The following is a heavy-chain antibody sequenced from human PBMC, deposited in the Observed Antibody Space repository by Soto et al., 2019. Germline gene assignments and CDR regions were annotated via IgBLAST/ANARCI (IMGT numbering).Heavy chain of an antibody. CDR1: GGSISSYY. CDR3: ARQPSRVTPINYFDD. D-gene: IGHD2-2*01. Sequence: TLSLTCTVSGGSISSYYWSWIRQPPGKGLEWIGYIYYSGSTNYNPSLKSRVTISVDTSKNQFSLKLSSVTAADTAVYYCARQPSRVTPINYFDDRGQGTLVTVSS. J-gene: IGHJ4*02. CDR2: IYYSGST. V-gene: IGHV4-59*08.